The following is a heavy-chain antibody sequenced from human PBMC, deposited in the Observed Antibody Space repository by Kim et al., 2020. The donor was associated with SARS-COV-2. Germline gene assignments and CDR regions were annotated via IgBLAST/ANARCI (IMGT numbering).Heavy chain of an antibody. CDR3: ARDIFSRDYYDSSGYLDY. Sequence: SVKVSCKASGGTFSSYAISWVRQAPGQGLEWMGRIIPILGIANYAQKFQGRVTITADKSTSTAYMELSSLRSEDTAVYYCARDIFSRDYYDSSGYLDYW. CDR2: IIPILGIA. D-gene: IGHD3-22*01. CDR1: GGTFSSYA. J-gene: IGHJ4*01. V-gene: IGHV1-69*04.